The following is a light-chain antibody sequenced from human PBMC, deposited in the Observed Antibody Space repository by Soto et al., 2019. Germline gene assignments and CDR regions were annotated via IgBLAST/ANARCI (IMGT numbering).Light chain of an antibody. CDR2: WAS. J-gene: IGKJ3*01. CDR3: QQYYSFPST. CDR1: QSVFYSSYNNNY. Sequence: DIVMTQSPDSLAVSLGERATINCKSSQSVFYSSYNNNYLAWYQQKSGQPPKPLFFWASTRESGVPDRFSASGSETDFTLTISSLQAEDVAVYYCQQYYSFPSTFGPGTKVDI. V-gene: IGKV4-1*01.